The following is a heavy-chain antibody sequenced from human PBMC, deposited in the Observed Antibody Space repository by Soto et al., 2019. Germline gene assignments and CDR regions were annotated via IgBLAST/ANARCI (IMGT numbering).Heavy chain of an antibody. CDR1: GGSFSGYN. D-gene: IGHD1-7*01. J-gene: IGHJ5*02. CDR2: INHSGST. Sequence: SETLSLTCAVYGGSFSGYNWSWIPQPRGKRLEWIGEINHSGSTNYNPSLKSRVTISVDTSKNHFSLKLSSVTAADAAVYYCATLSTGTTPFVGSTASVLRNPGTWGQGTLLTASS. V-gene: IGHV4-34*01. CDR3: ATLSTGTTPFVGSTASVLRNPGT.